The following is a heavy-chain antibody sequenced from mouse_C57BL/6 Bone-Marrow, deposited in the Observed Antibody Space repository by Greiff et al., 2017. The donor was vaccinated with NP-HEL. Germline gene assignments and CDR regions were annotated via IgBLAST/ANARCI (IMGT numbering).Heavy chain of an antibody. J-gene: IGHJ2*01. CDR1: GYTFTSYW. V-gene: IGHV1-64*01. CDR2: IHPNSGST. D-gene: IGHD1-1*01. CDR3: ARSLRRSFDY. Sequence: VQLQQSGAELVKPGASVKLSCKASGYTFTSYWMHWVKQRPGQGLEWIGMIHPNSGSTNYNEKFKSKATLTVDKSSSTAYMQLSSLTSEDSAVYYCARSLRRSFDYWGQGTTLTVSS.